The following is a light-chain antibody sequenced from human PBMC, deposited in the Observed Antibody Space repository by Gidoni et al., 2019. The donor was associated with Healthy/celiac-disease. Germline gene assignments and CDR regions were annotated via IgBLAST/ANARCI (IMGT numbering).Light chain of an antibody. J-gene: IGKJ2*01. CDR3: QQRSNWLYT. CDR2: DAS. V-gene: IGKV3-11*01. CDR1: QSVSSY. Sequence: EIVLTQSPATLSLSPGELATLSCRASQSVSSYLAWYQQKPGQAPRLLIYDASNRATGIPARFSGSGSGTDFTLTISSLEPEDFAVYYCQQRSNWLYTFGQGTKLEIK.